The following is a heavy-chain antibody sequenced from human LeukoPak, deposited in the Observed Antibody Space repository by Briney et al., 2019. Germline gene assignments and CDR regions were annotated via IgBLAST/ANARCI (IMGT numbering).Heavy chain of an antibody. D-gene: IGHD3-22*01. CDR1: GFTFSSYA. J-gene: IGHJ4*02. CDR3: ARGGVYYYDSSGYYS. V-gene: IGHV3-23*01. Sequence: PGGSLRLSCAASGFTFSSYAMSGVRQAPGKGLEWVSAISGSGGSTYYADSVKGRFTISRDNAKNSLYLQMNSLRAEDTAVYYCARGGVYYYDSSGYYSWGQGTLVTVSS. CDR2: ISGSGGST.